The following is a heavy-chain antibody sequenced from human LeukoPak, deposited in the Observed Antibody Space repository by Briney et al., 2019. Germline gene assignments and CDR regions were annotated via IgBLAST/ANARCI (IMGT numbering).Heavy chain of an antibody. V-gene: IGHV3-30-3*01. CDR2: LTYDGSDK. Sequence: GGSLRLSCAASGFTFRNYAMHWVRQAPGKGLEWVATLTYDGSDKDYADSVKGRFTISRDNSENTLYLQMNGLRAEDTAVYFCARDLAESYLFDYWGQGTLVTVSS. J-gene: IGHJ4*02. CDR1: GFTFRNYA. D-gene: IGHD3-10*01. CDR3: ARDLAESYLFDY.